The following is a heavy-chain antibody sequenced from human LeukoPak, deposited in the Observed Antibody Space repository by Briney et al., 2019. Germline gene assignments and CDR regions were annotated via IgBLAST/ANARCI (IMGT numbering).Heavy chain of an antibody. CDR3: ARHPYQLLWLSWFDP. Sequence: SETLSLTCTVSGGSISSSRYYWGWIRQPPGKGLEWIGSIYYSGSTYYNPSLKSRVTISVDTSKNQFSLKLSSVTAADTAVYYCARHPYQLLWLSWFDPWGQGTLVTVSS. J-gene: IGHJ5*02. CDR2: IYYSGST. CDR1: GGSISSSRYY. D-gene: IGHD2-2*01. V-gene: IGHV4-39*01.